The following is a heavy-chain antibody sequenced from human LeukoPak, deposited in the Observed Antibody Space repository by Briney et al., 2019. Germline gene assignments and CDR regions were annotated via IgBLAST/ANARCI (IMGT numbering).Heavy chain of an antibody. CDR3: ARDSDYGGYVSWYFDL. J-gene: IGHJ2*01. CDR2: IKQDGSEK. CDR1: GFTFSSDW. D-gene: IGHD4-17*01. V-gene: IGHV3-7*01. Sequence: GGSLRLSCAASGFTFSSDWMSWVRQAPGKGLEWVANIKQDGSEKYYVDSVKGRFTISRDNAKNSLYLQMNSLRAEDTAVYYCARDSDYGGYVSWYFDLWGRGTLVTVSS.